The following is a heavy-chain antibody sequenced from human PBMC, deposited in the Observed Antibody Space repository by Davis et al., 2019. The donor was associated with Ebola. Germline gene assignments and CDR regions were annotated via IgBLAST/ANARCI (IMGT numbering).Heavy chain of an antibody. CDR3: ARRYYYDSSGYYNY. CDR1: GGSISSSSYY. Sequence: MPSEILSLTCTVSGGSISSSSYYWGWIRQPPGKGLEWIGSIYYSGSTYYNPSLKSRVTISVDTSKRQFSLKLSSVTAADTAVYYCARRYYYDSSGYYNYWGQGTLVTVSS. V-gene: IGHV4-39*01. J-gene: IGHJ4*02. D-gene: IGHD3-22*01. CDR2: IYYSGST.